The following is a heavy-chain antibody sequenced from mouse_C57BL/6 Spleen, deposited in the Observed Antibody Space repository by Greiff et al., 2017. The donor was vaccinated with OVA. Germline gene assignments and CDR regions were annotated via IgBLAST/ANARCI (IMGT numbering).Heavy chain of an antibody. Sequence: LVAPSQSLSITCTVSGFSLTSYGVHWVRQPPGKGLEWLVVIWSDGSTTYNSALKSRLSISKDNSKSQVVLKMNSLQTDDTAMYYCARHFYDGYYAMDDWGQGTSVTVSS. D-gene: IGHD2-3*01. J-gene: IGHJ4*01. CDR2: IWSDGST. V-gene: IGHV2-6-2*01. CDR1: GFSLTSYG. CDR3: ARHFYDGYYAMDD.